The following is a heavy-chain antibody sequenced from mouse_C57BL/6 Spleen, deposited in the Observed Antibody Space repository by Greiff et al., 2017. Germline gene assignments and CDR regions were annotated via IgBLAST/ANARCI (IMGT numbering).Heavy chain of an antibody. Sequence: VQLQQPGAELVRPGSSVKLSCKASGYTFTSYWMHWVKQRPIQGLEWIGNIDPSDSETHYNQKFKDKATLTVDKSSSTAYMQRSSLTSEDSAVYYCARYDYDGGAWFAYWGQGTLVTVSA. J-gene: IGHJ3*01. CDR1: GYTFTSYW. V-gene: IGHV1-52*01. CDR3: ARYDYDGGAWFAY. CDR2: IDPSDSET. D-gene: IGHD2-4*01.